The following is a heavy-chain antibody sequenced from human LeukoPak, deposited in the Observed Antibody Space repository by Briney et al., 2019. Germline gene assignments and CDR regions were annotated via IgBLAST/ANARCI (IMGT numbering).Heavy chain of an antibody. Sequence: GGSLRLSCAASKFTFDDYGMNWVRQAPGKGLEWVSGINWNGESTGYADSVKGRFTISRDNGKNSLYLQMNSLRVEDTALYYCARALFFFGGFNNSFDYWGQGTLVTVSS. J-gene: IGHJ4*02. CDR3: ARALFFFGGFNNSFDY. CDR1: KFTFDDYG. CDR2: INWNGEST. V-gene: IGHV3-20*04. D-gene: IGHD4-23*01.